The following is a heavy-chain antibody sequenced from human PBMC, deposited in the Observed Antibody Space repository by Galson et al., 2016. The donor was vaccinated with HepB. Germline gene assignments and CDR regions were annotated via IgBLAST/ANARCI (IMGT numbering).Heavy chain of an antibody. CDR2: IYYSGST. CDR3: ARRAAAGNFDY. V-gene: IGHV4-39*07. Sequence: ETLSLTCPVSGGSISSSTYYWGWIRQPPGKGLEWIGSIYYSGSTYYNPSLKSRVTISVDTSKDQFSLKLSSVTAADTAVYYCARRAAAGNFDYWGQGTLVTVSS. D-gene: IGHD6-13*01. CDR1: GGSISSSTYY. J-gene: IGHJ4*02.